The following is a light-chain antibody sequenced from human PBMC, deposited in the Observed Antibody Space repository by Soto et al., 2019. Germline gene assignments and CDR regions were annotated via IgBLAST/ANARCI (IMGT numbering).Light chain of an antibody. J-gene: IGKJ2*02. V-gene: IGKV1-39*01. Sequence: DIQMTQSPSSLSASVGDRVTITCRASQSISNYLNWYQQKPGKAPKLLIYAASSLQSGVPSRFSGSGPGTDFTLTISSLQPEDFATYYCQQTYSTPPCTFGQGTKLEIK. CDR2: AAS. CDR1: QSISNY. CDR3: QQTYSTPPCT.